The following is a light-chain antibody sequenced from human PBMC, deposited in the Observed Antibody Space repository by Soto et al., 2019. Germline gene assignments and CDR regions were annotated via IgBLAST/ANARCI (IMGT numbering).Light chain of an antibody. CDR3: SSYAATVYV. CDR2: EFS. Sequence: QSVLTQPPSASGSPGQSVTISCTGTSSDVGGYNFVSWFQQHPGKFPKFIMYEFSKRPSGVPDRFSGSNSGNTASLTVSGLQADDEADYYCSSYAATVYVFGTGTKVTVL. V-gene: IGLV2-8*01. CDR1: SSDVGGYNF. J-gene: IGLJ1*01.